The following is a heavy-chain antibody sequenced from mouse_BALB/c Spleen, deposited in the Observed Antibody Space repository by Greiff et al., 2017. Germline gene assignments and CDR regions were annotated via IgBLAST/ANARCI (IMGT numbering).Heavy chain of an antibody. Sequence: VQLQQPGAELVKPGASGKMSCKASGYTFTSNGINGGKQRPGQGLEWIGDIYPGRGITNYNEKFKSKATLTLDTSSSTAYMQLSSLTSEDSAVYYCSRGDYDMRAMDYWGQGTSVTVSS. CDR3: SRGDYDMRAMDY. J-gene: IGHJ4*01. CDR1: GYTFTSNG. D-gene: IGHD2-4*01. CDR2: IYPGRGIT. V-gene: IGHV1-55*01.